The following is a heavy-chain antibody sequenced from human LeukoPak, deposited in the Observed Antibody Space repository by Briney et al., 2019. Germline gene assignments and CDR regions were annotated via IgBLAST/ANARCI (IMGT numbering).Heavy chain of an antibody. D-gene: IGHD4-17*01. CDR3: ARVGHYGDYVSRDYYYYYMDV. J-gene: IGHJ6*03. Sequence: GGSLRLSCAASGFTFSSYWMSWVRQAPGKGLEWVANIKQDGSEKYYVDSVKGRFTISRDNAKNTLYLQMNSLRAEDTAVYYCARVGHYGDYVSRDYYYYYMDVWGKGTTVTVSS. CDR2: IKQDGSEK. V-gene: IGHV3-7*01. CDR1: GFTFSSYW.